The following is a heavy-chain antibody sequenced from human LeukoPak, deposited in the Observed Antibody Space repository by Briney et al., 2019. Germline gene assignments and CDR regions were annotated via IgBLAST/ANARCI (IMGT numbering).Heavy chain of an antibody. J-gene: IGHJ4*02. D-gene: IGHD5-18*01. CDR1: GFTFSSYA. V-gene: IGHV3-30-3*01. CDR2: ISYDGSNK. CDR3: ARALQLPDY. Sequence: PGGSLRLSCAASGFTFSSYAMHWVRQAPGKGLEWVAVISYDGSNKYYADSVKGRFTISRDNSKNTLYLQMNSLRAEDTAVYYCARALQLPDYWGQGTLVTVSS.